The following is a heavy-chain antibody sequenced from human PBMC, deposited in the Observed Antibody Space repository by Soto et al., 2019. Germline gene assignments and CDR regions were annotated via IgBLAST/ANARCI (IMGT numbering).Heavy chain of an antibody. CDR3: ARAERGYSYVFGY. V-gene: IGHV4-30-4*01. CDR2: IYYSGST. J-gene: IGHJ4*02. D-gene: IGHD5-18*01. Sequence: PSETLSLTCTVSGGSISSGDYYWSWIRQPPGKGLEWIGYIYYSGSTYYNPSLKSRVTISVDTSKNQFSLKLSSVTAADTAVYYCARAERGYSYVFGYWGQGTLVTVSS. CDR1: GGSISSGDYY.